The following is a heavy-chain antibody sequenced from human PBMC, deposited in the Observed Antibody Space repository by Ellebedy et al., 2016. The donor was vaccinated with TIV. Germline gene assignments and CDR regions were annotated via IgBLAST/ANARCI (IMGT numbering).Heavy chain of an antibody. CDR2: ISYDGSHR. D-gene: IGHD1-1*01. J-gene: IGHJ4*02. CDR1: GFSFANYA. Sequence: GESLKISCAASGFSFANYALTWVRQAPGKGLEWVAIISYDGSHRYYADSVKGRFTISRDISKNTLYLQMNSLRAEDTAVYYCAREHMTSTGSPLDYWGQGTLVTVSS. V-gene: IGHV3-30-3*01. CDR3: AREHMTSTGSPLDY.